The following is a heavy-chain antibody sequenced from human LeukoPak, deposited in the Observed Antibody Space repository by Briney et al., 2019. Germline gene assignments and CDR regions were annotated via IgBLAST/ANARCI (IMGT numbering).Heavy chain of an antibody. CDR3: ARDRANSPFDY. CDR2: IWSDGSNK. Sequence: SCKASGYTFTGYYMHWVRQAPGKGLEWVAVIWSDGSNKYYADSVKGRFTISRDNSKNTLYLQMNSLRAEDTALYYCARDRANSPFDYWGQGTLVTVSS. CDR1: GYTFTGYY. D-gene: IGHD4-23*01. J-gene: IGHJ4*02. V-gene: IGHV3-33*01.